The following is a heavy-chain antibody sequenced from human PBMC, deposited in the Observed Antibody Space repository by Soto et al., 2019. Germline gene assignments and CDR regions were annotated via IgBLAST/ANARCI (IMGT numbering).Heavy chain of an antibody. Sequence: SDTLSLTCIVSGDSVTSGSYYWTWLRQPPGKGLEWIGYISYTGRTKYNPSLQSRVTISVDTSKNDFSLNLSSVTAADTAVYFCAREWGLLPYYVMNVWGHGTAVTVSS. CDR1: GDSVTSGSYY. D-gene: IGHD7-27*01. V-gene: IGHV4-61*03. J-gene: IGHJ6*02. CDR3: AREWGLLPYYVMNV. CDR2: ISYTGRT.